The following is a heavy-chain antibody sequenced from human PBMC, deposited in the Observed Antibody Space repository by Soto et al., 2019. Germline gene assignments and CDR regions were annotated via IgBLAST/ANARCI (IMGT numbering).Heavy chain of an antibody. J-gene: IGHJ6*02. CDR2: ISASNGDT. Sequence: ASVKVSCKASGYTFTSYGISWVRQAPGQGREWMGWISASNGDTNYAQKLQGRVTMTTDTSTSTAYMELRSLRSDDTAVYYCARFIGDTAPYTEMYTWCQGTTVTVSS. D-gene: IGHD2-21*01. CDR3: ARFIGDTAPYTEMYT. V-gene: IGHV1-18*01. CDR1: GYTFTSYG.